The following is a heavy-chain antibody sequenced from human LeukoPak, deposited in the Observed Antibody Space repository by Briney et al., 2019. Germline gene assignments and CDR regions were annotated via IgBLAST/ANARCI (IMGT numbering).Heavy chain of an antibody. CDR3: ARHLRAAAWNMGILGFDY. CDR2: IYYSGST. CDR1: GGSISSYY. J-gene: IGHJ4*02. V-gene: IGHV4-59*05. D-gene: IGHD6-13*01. Sequence: PSETLSLTCSVSGGSISSYYWSWIRQPPGKGLEWIGSIYYSGSTYYNPSLKSRVTISVDTSKNQFSLKPSSVTAADTAVYYCARHLRAAAWNMGILGFDYWGQGTLVTVSS.